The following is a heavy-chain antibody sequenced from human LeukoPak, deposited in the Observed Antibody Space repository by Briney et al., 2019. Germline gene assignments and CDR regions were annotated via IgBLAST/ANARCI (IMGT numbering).Heavy chain of an antibody. V-gene: IGHV3-7*01. J-gene: IGHJ4*02. CDR3: AKVGGAAAGPFDY. Sequence: PGGSLRLSCAATGFTFSSYWMSWVRQAPGKGLEWVANIKQDGSEKYYVDSVKGRFTISRDNSKNTLYLQMNSLRGEDTAVYYCAKVGGAAAGPFDYWGQGTLVTVSS. CDR1: GFTFSSYW. D-gene: IGHD6-13*01. CDR2: IKQDGSEK.